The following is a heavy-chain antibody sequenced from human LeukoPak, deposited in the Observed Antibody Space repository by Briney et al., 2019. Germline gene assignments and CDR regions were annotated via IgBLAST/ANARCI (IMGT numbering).Heavy chain of an antibody. Sequence: SETLSLTCTISGASISSSYYYWGWIRQPPGKGLKWIGSIYYTGNTYYNPSLKSRVTISVDTSKSQFSLKLSSVTAADTAVYYCARHGVQGVGPVDYWGQGTLVTVSS. D-gene: IGHD3-10*01. V-gene: IGHV4-39*01. CDR2: IYYTGNT. CDR1: GASISSSYYY. J-gene: IGHJ4*02. CDR3: ARHGVQGVGPVDY.